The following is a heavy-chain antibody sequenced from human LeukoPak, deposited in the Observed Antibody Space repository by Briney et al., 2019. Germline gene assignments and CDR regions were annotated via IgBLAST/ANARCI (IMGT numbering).Heavy chain of an antibody. J-gene: IGHJ4*02. CDR2: ISSNGGST. V-gene: IGHV3-64*01. CDR1: GFTFSSYA. D-gene: IGHD2/OR15-2a*01. Sequence: GGSLRLSCAASGFTFSSYAMSWVRQAPGKGLEYVSAISSNGGSTYYANSVKGRFTISRDNSKNTLYLQMGSLRAEDMAVYYCASPFLGYWGQGTLVTVSS. CDR3: ASPFLGY.